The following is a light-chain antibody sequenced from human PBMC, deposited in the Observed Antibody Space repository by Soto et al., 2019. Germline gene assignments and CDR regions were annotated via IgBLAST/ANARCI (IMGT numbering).Light chain of an antibody. CDR1: SSNIGSNT. V-gene: IGLV1-44*01. CDR2: SNN. J-gene: IGLJ2*01. Sequence: QSVLTQPPSASGTPGQRVTISCSGSSSNIGSNTVNWYQQLPGTAPKLVIYSNNQRPSGVPDRSSGSKSGTSASLAISGLQSEDEADYYCVAWDDSLNGYVVFGGGTK. CDR3: VAWDDSLNGYVV.